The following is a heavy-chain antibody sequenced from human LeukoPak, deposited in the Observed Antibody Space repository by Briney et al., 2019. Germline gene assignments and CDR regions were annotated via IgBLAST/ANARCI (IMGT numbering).Heavy chain of an antibody. CDR2: ISAYNGNT. CDR3: ARDRPSKQWLARFDY. Sequence: GASVKVSCKASGYTFTSYGISWVRQAPGRGLEWMGWISAYNGNTNYAQKLQGRVTMTTDISTSTAYMELRSLRSDDTAVYYCARDRPSKQWLARFDYWGQGTLVTVSS. D-gene: IGHD6-19*01. V-gene: IGHV1-18*01. CDR1: GYTFTSYG. J-gene: IGHJ4*02.